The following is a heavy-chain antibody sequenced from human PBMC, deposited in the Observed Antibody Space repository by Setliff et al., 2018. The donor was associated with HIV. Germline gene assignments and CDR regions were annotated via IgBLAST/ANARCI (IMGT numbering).Heavy chain of an antibody. Sequence: SETLSLTCAVYTESLTRYDWAWIRQSPEKGLEWIGEIDDSGSIIYNPSLQSRVTISVDMSKNQFSLNLNSVTAADTAVYYCARGQGCGGGCHYAFEMWGQGTMVTVS. J-gene: IGHJ3*02. V-gene: IGHV4-34*01. CDR3: ARGQGCGGGCHYAFEM. CDR2: IDDSGSI. D-gene: IGHD2-21*02. CDR1: TESLTRYD.